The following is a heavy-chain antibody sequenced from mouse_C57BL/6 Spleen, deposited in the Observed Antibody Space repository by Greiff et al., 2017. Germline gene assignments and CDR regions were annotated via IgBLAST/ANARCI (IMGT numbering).Heavy chain of an antibody. CDR3: ARDGFYGSTLFAF. Sequence: EVQLQQSGPGLVKPSQSLSLTCSVTGYSITSGYYWNWIRQFPGNKLEWMGFISNDGSNNYNPSLKNRISITRDTSKNQFFLKLNSVTTEDTSTYYCARDGFYGSTLFAFWGQGTLVTVSA. D-gene: IGHD1-1*01. J-gene: IGHJ3*01. CDR1: GYSITSGYY. V-gene: IGHV3-6*01. CDR2: ISNDGSN.